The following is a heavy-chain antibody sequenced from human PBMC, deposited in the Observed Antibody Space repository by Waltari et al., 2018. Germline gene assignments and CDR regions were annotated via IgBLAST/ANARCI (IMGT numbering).Heavy chain of an antibody. V-gene: IGHV4-4*02. D-gene: IGHD2-15*01. CDR2: VHGSGKT. Sequence: QLQLQESGPGLVKPSGTLSPTCAVSGDSMSSTDWWSWVSQPPGKGLEWIGQVHGSGKTNYNPSFASRVTPSLATSNSQFSLKVTSATAADTAVYYCARDRGRGIYLDSWGPGILVTVSP. J-gene: IGHJ4*02. CDR3: ARDRGRGIYLDS. CDR1: GDSMSSTDW.